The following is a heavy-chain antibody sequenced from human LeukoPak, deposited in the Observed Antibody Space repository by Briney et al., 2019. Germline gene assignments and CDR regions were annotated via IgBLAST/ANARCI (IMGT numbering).Heavy chain of an antibody. CDR2: ISYDGSNK. V-gene: IGHV3-30-3*01. J-gene: IGHJ3*02. CDR1: GFTFSSYA. D-gene: IGHD7-27*01. Sequence: PGGSLRLSCAASGFTFSSYAMHWVRQAPGKGLEWVAVISYDGSNKYYADSVKGRFTISRDNSKNTLYLQMNSLGAEDTAVYYCARDAGITGGGAFDIWGQGTMVTVSS. CDR3: ARDAGITGGGAFDI.